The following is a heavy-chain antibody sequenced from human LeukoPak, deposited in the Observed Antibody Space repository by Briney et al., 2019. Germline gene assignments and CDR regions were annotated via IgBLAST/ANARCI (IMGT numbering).Heavy chain of an antibody. CDR3: ARDHGDYGYYYMDV. CDR2: IIPIFGTA. D-gene: IGHD4-17*01. J-gene: IGHJ6*03. V-gene: IGHV1-69*13. CDR1: GGTFSSYA. Sequence: GASVKVSCKSSGGTFSSYAISWVRQAPGQGLEWMGGIIPIFGTANYAQKFQGRVTITADESTSTAYMDLSSLRSEDTAVYYCARDHGDYGYYYMDVWGKGTTVTISS.